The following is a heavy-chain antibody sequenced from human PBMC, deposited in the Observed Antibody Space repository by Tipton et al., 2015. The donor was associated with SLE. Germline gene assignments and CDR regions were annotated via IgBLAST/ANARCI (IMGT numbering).Heavy chain of an antibody. Sequence: LRLSCAVSGGSFRDYYWSWIRQTPGKGLEWVGETNDSGNTYYNPSLKSRVTVSVDTSKNRFSVKLTSVTAADTALYFCARHRRGDRSRVYYGMDVWGQGTTVTVSS. J-gene: IGHJ6*02. CDR2: TNDSGNT. D-gene: IGHD3-22*01. CDR1: GGSFRDYY. V-gene: IGHV4-34*01. CDR3: ARHRRGDRSRVYYGMDV.